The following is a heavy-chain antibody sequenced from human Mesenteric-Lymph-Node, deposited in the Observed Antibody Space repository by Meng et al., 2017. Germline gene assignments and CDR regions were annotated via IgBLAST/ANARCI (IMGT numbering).Heavy chain of an antibody. CDR2: IHSTGTT. D-gene: IGHD2-15*01. CDR1: GGSISNHY. V-gene: IGHV4-59*11. J-gene: IGHJ4*02. Sequence: SETLSLTCTVSGGSISNHYWSWIRQPPGKGLEWIGYIHSTGTTNYNPSLNSRVTISVDTSRNQFSLKVTSVSAADTAVYYCARGGWSMHFWGQGTLVTVSS. CDR3: ARGGWSMHF.